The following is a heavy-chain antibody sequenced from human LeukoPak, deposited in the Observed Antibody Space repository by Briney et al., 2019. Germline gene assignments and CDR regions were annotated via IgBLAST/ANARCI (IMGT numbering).Heavy chain of an antibody. CDR3: ARVAMVRGEDYFDY. Sequence: GASVKVSCKASGYTFTSYAMHWVRQAPGQRLEWMGWINAGNGNTKYSQKFQGRLTITRDTSASTAYMDVSRLRYEDTAVYDCARVAMVRGEDYFDYWGQGTLVTVSS. CDR2: INAGNGNT. V-gene: IGHV1-3*01. J-gene: IGHJ4*02. D-gene: IGHD3-10*01. CDR1: GYTFTSYA.